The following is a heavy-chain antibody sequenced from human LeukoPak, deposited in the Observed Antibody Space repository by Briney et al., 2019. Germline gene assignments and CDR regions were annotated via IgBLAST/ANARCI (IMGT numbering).Heavy chain of an antibody. CDR3: ARGNWNYVGYFEY. V-gene: IGHV3-30*04. D-gene: IGHD1-7*01. J-gene: IGHJ4*02. Sequence: GGSLRLSCAASGFTFSSFALHWVRQAPGKGLEWVAVISYDGSTKYYADSVKGRFTISRDTSKNTLFLQMNSLRAEDTAVYYCARGNWNYVGYFEYWGQGTLVTVSS. CDR1: GFTFSSFA. CDR2: ISYDGSTK.